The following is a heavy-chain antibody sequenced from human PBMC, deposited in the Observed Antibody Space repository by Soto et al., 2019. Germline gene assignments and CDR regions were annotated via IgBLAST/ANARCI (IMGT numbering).Heavy chain of an antibody. V-gene: IGHV4-31*03. CDR1: GGSISSGGYY. CDR2: IYYSGST. J-gene: IGHJ6*02. Sequence: SETLSLTCTVSGGSISSGGYYWSWIRQHPGKGLEWIGYIYYSGSTYYNPSLKSRVTISVDTSKNQFSLKLSSVTAADTAVYYCARVRKLDYYGMDVWGQGTTVTVSS. CDR3: ARVRKLDYYGMDV.